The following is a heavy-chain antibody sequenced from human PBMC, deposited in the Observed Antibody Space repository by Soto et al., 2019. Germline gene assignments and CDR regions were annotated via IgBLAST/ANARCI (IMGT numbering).Heavy chain of an antibody. D-gene: IGHD2-21*02. CDR1: GFTLNSYA. J-gene: IGHJ5*02. V-gene: IGHV3-23*01. Sequence: EVKLLESGGGLVPPWGSLRLTCAASGFTLNSYALSWVRQAPGKELEWISTIRGSGDRTYYADSVKGRFTVSRDNSKGTLALQMDILTADHSAVYYCARGLTVTAWGWLDLLGQGTLVTVSS. CDR2: IRGSGDRT. CDR3: ARGLTVTAWGWLDL.